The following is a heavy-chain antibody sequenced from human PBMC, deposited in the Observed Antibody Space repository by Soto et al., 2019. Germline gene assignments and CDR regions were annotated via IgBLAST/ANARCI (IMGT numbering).Heavy chain of an antibody. J-gene: IGHJ3*02. Sequence: GGSLRLSCAASGFTFSDHYMDWVRQAPGKGLEWVGRTRNKANSYTTEYAASVKGRFTISRDDSKNSLYLQMNSLKTEDTAVYYCLVVKNRHDAFDIWGQGTMVTVSS. CDR3: LVVKNRHDAFDI. CDR2: TRNKANSYTT. V-gene: IGHV3-72*01. D-gene: IGHD3-22*01. CDR1: GFTFSDHY.